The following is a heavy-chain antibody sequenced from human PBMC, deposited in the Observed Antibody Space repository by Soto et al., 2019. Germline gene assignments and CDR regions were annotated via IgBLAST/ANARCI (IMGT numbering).Heavy chain of an antibody. CDR2: ISYDGSST. V-gene: IGHV3-30*18. J-gene: IGHJ5*02. D-gene: IGHD6-19*01. CDR1: GFTFSTNG. CDR3: AKDLNSSGWYSSLDP. Sequence: PGGSLRLSCVASGFTFSTNGMHWVRQAPGKGLEWVAMISYDGSSTYYADSVKGRFTISRDNSKNTLYLLMDSLRAEDTAVYFCAKDLNSSGWYSSLDPWDLGTPVTVSS.